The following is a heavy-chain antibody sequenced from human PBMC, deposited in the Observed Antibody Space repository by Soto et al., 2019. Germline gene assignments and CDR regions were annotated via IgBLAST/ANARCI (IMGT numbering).Heavy chain of an antibody. CDR1: GFTFSSYG. J-gene: IGHJ4*02. CDR2: ISYDGSNK. Sequence: QVQLVESGGGVVQPGRSLRLSCAASGFTFSSYGMHWVRQAPGKGLEWVAVISYDGSNKYYADSVKGRFTISRDNSKNTLYLQMNSLRAEDTAVYYCAKSETTIFGVAGYWGQGTLVTVSS. V-gene: IGHV3-30*18. CDR3: AKSETTIFGVAGY. D-gene: IGHD3-3*01.